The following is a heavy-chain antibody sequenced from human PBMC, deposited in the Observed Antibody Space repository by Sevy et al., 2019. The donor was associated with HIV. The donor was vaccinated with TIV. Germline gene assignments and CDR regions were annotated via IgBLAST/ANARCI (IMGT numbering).Heavy chain of an antibody. J-gene: IGHJ4*02. Sequence: GGSLRLSCAASGFSFSDYYMTWIRHAPGKGLEWVSYISSGSRYTNYADSVKGRFAISRDNAENSLYLQMSSLRAEDTAVYYCARVRVVAADYYFDYWGQGTLVTVSS. V-gene: IGHV3-11*06. CDR2: ISSGSRYT. CDR3: ARVRVVAADYYFDY. D-gene: IGHD6-13*01. CDR1: GFSFSDYY.